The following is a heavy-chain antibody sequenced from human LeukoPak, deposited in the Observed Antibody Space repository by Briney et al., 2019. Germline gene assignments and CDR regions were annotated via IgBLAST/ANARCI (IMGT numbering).Heavy chain of an antibody. Sequence: SETLSPTCAVYGGSFGGFYWSWVRQPLGSGLEWIGHINHSGGTNYNPSLRSRVTISLDTSNNNFSLKMNSVTAADTAVYYCVRRSAYSDSSGFNLWGQGSLVTVSS. CDR3: VRRSAYSDSSGFNL. CDR1: GGSFGGFY. V-gene: IGHV4-34*01. D-gene: IGHD6-6*01. J-gene: IGHJ4*02. CDR2: INHSGGT.